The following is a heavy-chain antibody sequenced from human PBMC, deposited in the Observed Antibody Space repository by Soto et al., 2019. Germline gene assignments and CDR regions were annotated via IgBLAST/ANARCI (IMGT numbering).Heavy chain of an antibody. CDR1: GFTFSTYT. CDR3: ARVGCLYVGVTCYDAYDI. V-gene: IGHV3-21*01. Sequence: GGSLRLSCAASGFTFSTYTMDWVRQAPGKGLEWVSSISSSSSYIYYADSVKGRFTISRDNARNSLYLQMNSLRVDDMAVYYCARVGCLYVGVTCYDAYDIWGQGTMVTVSS. J-gene: IGHJ3*02. CDR2: ISSSSSYI. D-gene: IGHD2-15*01.